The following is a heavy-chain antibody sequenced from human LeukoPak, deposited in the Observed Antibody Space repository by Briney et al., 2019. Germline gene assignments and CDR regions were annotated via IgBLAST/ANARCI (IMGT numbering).Heavy chain of an antibody. J-gene: IGHJ3*02. CDR3: ARAVGKYSSTGGDAFDI. Sequence: PGGSLRLSCAASGFTFSTYTMNWVRQAPGKGLEWVSSISSSSSYIYYADSVKGRFTISRDNAKNSLYLQMNSLRAEDTAVYYCARAVGKYSSTGGDAFDIWGQGTMVTVSS. CDR2: ISSSSSYI. D-gene: IGHD6-19*01. CDR1: GFTFSTYT. V-gene: IGHV3-21*01.